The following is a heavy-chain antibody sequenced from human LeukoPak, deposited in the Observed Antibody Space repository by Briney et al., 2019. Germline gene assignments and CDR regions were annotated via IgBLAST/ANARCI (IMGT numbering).Heavy chain of an antibody. CDR3: ARLRWSQGFDY. J-gene: IGHJ4*02. D-gene: IGHD4-23*01. CDR2: INHSGST. CDR1: GGSISSYY. V-gene: IGHV4-34*01. Sequence: SETLSLTCTVSGGSISSYYWSWIRQPPGKGLEWIGEINHSGSTNYNPSLKSRVTISVDTSKNQFSLKLSSVTAADTAVYYCARLRWSQGFDYWGQGTLVTVSS.